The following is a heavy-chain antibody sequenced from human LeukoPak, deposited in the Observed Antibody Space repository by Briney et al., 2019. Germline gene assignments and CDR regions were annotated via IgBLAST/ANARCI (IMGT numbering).Heavy chain of an antibody. Sequence: SVKVSCKASGGTFSSYAISWVRQAPGQGIEWMGGIIPIFGTANYAQKFQGRVTITADKSTSTAYMELSSLRSEDTAVYYCASEPDSSLDWFDPCGQGTLVTVSS. CDR3: ASEPDSSLDWFDP. V-gene: IGHV1-69*06. J-gene: IGHJ5*02. D-gene: IGHD6-13*01. CDR1: GGTFSSYA. CDR2: IIPIFGTA.